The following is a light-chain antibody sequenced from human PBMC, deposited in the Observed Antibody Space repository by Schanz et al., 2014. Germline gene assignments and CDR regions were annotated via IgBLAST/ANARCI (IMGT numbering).Light chain of an antibody. CDR1: SSDVGGYNY. V-gene: IGLV2-8*01. CDR3: SSYTGSTSFWV. J-gene: IGLJ3*02. Sequence: QSVLTQPPSASGSPGQSVTFSCTGTSSDVGGYNYVSWYQQHPGKAPKLMIYEVSKRPSGVPDRFSGSKSGNTASLTVSGLQAEDEADYYCSSYTGSTSFWVFGGGTKLTVL. CDR2: EVS.